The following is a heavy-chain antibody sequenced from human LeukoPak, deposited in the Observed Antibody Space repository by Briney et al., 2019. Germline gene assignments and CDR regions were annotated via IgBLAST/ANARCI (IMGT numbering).Heavy chain of an antibody. CDR1: GYTFTSYG. CDR3: AREFYDRGGYYFSPMDV. CDR2: ISTYNGNT. Sequence: ASVKVSCKASGYTFTSYGISWVRQAPGQGLEWMGWISTYNGNTNYVQRFQGRVTVTTDASTRTAYLELRSLRSDDTAVYYCAREFYDRGGYYFSPMDVWGKGTTVTVSS. V-gene: IGHV1-18*01. D-gene: IGHD3-22*01. J-gene: IGHJ6*03.